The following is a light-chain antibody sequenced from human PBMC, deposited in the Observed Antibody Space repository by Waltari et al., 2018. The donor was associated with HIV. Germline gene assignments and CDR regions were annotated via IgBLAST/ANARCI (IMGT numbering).Light chain of an antibody. CDR1: QSVSSY. CDR2: DAS. V-gene: IGKV3-11*01. CDR3: QQRSNWPPT. J-gene: IGKJ4*01. Sequence: ELVLTPSPATLSLSPGERATLSCRASQSVSSYLAWYPQKPGQAPRLLIYDASNRATGIPARFSGSGSGTDFTLTISSLEPEDFAVYYCQQRSNWPPTFGGGTKVEIK.